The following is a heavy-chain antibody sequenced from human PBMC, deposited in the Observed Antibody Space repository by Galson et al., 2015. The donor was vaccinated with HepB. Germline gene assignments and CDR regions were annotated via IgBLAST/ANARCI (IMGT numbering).Heavy chain of an antibody. CDR3: ARLGAAAGFLGY. V-gene: IGHV1-18*01. CDR2: ISGYNGNT. D-gene: IGHD6-13*01. J-gene: IGHJ4*02. Sequence: SVKVSCKASGYTFTTFGISWVRQAPGQGLEWMGWISGYNGNTNYAQKLQDRVTMTTDTSTSTAYMELRSLRSDDTAVYYCARLGAAAGFLGYWGQGTLVTVSS. CDR1: GYTFTTFG.